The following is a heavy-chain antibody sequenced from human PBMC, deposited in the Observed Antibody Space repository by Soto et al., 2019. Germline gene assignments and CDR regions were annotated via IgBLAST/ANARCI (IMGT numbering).Heavy chain of an antibody. CDR2: IKSKKDGGTI. V-gene: IGHV3-15*01. CDR3: TAETYCGGGSCPEY. CDR1: VARFSGHW. Sequence: EVQLVESGGGLVEPGGSLRLTCAVSVARFSGHWMSWVRQAPKKGLEWVARIKSKKDGGTIEYAAPVKGRLTISRDDARNTLYLQMNSLKTEDTSFYYCTAETYCGGGSCPEYWGQGTLVTVSS. D-gene: IGHD2-15*01. J-gene: IGHJ4*02.